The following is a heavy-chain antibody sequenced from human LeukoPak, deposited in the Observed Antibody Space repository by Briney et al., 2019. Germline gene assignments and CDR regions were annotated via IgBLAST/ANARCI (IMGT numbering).Heavy chain of an antibody. V-gene: IGHV5-51*01. Sequence: GESLKISCKGSGYIFTSSWIGWVRQMPGKGLEWMGIIYPGDSDTRYSPSFQGQVTISADKSISTAYLQWSSLKASDTAMYYCARRYSGYSYSYYFDYWGQGTLVTVSS. CDR3: ARRYSGYSYSYYFDY. CDR1: GYIFTSSW. D-gene: IGHD5-18*01. CDR2: IYPGDSDT. J-gene: IGHJ4*02.